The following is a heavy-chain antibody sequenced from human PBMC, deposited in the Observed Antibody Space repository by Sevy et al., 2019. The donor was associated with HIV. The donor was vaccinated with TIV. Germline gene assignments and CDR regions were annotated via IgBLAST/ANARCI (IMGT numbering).Heavy chain of an antibody. CDR2: IYYSGST. J-gene: IGHJ6*02. V-gene: IGHV4-61*01. CDR1: GGSVSSGSYY. Sequence: SETLSLTCTVSGGSVSSGSYYWSWIRQPPGKGLECIGYIYYSGSTNYNPSLKSRVTISVDPSKNQFSLKLSSVTAADTAVYYCARRGGLVDGGMDVWGQGTTDTVSS. D-gene: IGHD2-8*02. CDR3: ARRGGLVDGGMDV.